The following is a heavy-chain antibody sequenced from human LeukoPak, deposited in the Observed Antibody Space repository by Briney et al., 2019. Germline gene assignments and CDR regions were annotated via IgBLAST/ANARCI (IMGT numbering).Heavy chain of an antibody. V-gene: IGHV3-21*01. D-gene: IGHD3-16*01. CDR2: ISSSSSYI. Sequence: GGSLRLSCAASGFTFSSYSINWVRQAPGKGLEWVSSISSSSSYIYYADSVKGRFTISRDNAKNSLYLQMNSLRAEDTAVYYCARDMIGAPYYFDYWGQGTLVTVSS. CDR1: GFTFSSYS. CDR3: ARDMIGAPYYFDY. J-gene: IGHJ4*02.